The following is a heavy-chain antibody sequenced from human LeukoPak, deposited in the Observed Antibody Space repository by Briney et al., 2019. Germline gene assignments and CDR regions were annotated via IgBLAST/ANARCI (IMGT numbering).Heavy chain of an antibody. J-gene: IGHJ1*01. CDR2: INNDGSTT. CDR1: GFTLSGAW. Sequence: GGSLRLSCAASGFTLSGAWMHWVRQAPGKGLVWVSRINNDGSTTRHADSVKCRFTISRDNARNTLYLQMNSLRVEDTAVYYCARVSGPGMNEYYHLWGQGTLVTVSS. CDR3: ARVSGPGMNEYYHL. V-gene: IGHV3-74*01. D-gene: IGHD3-10*01.